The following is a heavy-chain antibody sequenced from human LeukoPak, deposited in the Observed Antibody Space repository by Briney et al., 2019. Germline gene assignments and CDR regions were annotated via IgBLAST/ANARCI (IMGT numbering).Heavy chain of an antibody. CDR1: GFSFNVYA. J-gene: IGHJ4*02. CDR3: AKGGQDFDFWRFDY. V-gene: IGHV3-23*01. CDR2: ISGSGGRT. D-gene: IGHD3-3*01. Sequence: PGGSLRLSCAASGFSFNVYAMSWVRQAPGKGLEWVSSISGSGGRTYYTNSVKGRFTISRENFKNTVYLEMNNLGAEDTALYYCAKGGQDFDFWRFDYWGQGNLVIVSS.